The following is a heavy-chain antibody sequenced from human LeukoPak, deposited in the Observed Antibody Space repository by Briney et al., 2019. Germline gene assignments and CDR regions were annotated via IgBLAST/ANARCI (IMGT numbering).Heavy chain of an antibody. CDR2: IYTSGST. CDR1: GGSISSGSYY. CDR3: ARSAYDFWSGYPNWFDP. Sequence: ASQTLSLTCTVSGGSISSGSYYWSWIRQPAGKGLEWIGRIYTSGSTNYNPSLKSRVTMSVDTSKNQFSLKLSSVTAADTAVYYCARSAYDFWSGYPNWFDPWGQGTLVTVSS. J-gene: IGHJ5*02. D-gene: IGHD3-3*01. V-gene: IGHV4-61*02.